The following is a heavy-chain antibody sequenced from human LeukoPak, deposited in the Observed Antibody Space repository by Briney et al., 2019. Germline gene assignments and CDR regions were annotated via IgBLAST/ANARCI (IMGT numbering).Heavy chain of an antibody. CDR1: GFTFSSYA. Sequence: GRSLRLSCAASGFTFSSYAMHWVRQAPGKGLEWVAVISYDGSNKYYADSVKGRFTISRDNYKHTLYLQMNGLRAEDTAIYYCAKGRASAPWSFFDFWGQGTLVTLST. CDR3: AKGRASAPWSFFDF. V-gene: IGHV3-30*07. CDR2: ISYDGSNK. D-gene: IGHD1-26*01. J-gene: IGHJ4*02.